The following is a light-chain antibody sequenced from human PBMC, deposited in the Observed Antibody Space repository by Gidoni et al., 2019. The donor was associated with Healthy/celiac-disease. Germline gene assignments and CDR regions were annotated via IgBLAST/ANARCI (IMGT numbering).Light chain of an antibody. CDR2: SAS. J-gene: IGKJ2*01. V-gene: IGKV3-20*01. CDR1: QRVSSSY. Sequence: IVLTQSPGTLSLSPGERATLSCRASQRVSSSYLAWYQQNPGQAPRLLIYSASSRATGIPDRFSGSGCGTDFTLTISRLEPEDVAVYYCQQYGSSPPMYTFGQGTKLEIK. CDR3: QQYGSSPPMYT.